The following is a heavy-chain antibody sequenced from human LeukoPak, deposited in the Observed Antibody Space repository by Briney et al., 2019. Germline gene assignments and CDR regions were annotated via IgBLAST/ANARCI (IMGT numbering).Heavy chain of an antibody. CDR1: GYTFTGYY. CDR3: ARSRAAAGRALDY. V-gene: IGHV1-2*02. D-gene: IGHD6-13*01. J-gene: IGHJ4*02. CDR2: INPNSGGT. Sequence: GASVKVSCKASGYTFTGYYMHWVRQAPGQGLEWMGWINPNSGGTNYAQKFQGRVTMTRDTSISTAYMELSRLRSDDTAVYYCARSRAAAGRALDYWGQGTLVTVSS.